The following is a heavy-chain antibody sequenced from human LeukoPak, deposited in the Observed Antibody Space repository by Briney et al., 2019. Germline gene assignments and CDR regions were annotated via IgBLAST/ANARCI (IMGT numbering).Heavy chain of an antibody. V-gene: IGHV4-4*02. CDR2: IYHSGST. CDR1: GGSISSSNW. CDR3: ARGLASGYPPIPFDY. J-gene: IGHJ4*02. Sequence: PSGTLSLTCAVSGGSISSSNWWNWVRQPPGKGLEWIGEIYHSGSTNYNPSLKSRVTISVDKSKNQFSLKLSSVTAADTAVYYCARGLASGYPPIPFDYWGQGTQVTVSS. D-gene: IGHD3-3*01.